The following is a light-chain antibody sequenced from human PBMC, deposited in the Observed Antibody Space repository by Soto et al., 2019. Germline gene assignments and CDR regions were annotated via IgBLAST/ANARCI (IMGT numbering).Light chain of an antibody. J-gene: IGLJ2*01. CDR1: TSDFADNHF. V-gene: IGLV2-14*01. Sequence: QSALTQPASVSGSLGQSITISCTGTTSDFADNHFVSWYQQRPGKAPEFIISDVTHRPSGISNRFSGSKSGNTASLTISGLQGEDEADYYCSSYTSSSPRVFGGGTKVTVL. CDR2: DVT. CDR3: SSYTSSSPRV.